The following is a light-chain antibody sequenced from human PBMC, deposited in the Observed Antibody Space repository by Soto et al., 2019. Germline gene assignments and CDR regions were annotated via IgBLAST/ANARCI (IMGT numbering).Light chain of an antibody. CDR1: NSNLGSNT. Sequence: QSVLTQPSSASGTPGQTVTISCSGSNSNLGSNTANWLQQFPGTAPKVLIYYSNRRPSGVPERFSGSNSGNTATLTISRVEAGDEADYYCQVWDSSSDHYVFGSGTKLTVL. CDR2: YSN. V-gene: IGLV1-44*01. CDR3: QVWDSSSDHYV. J-gene: IGLJ1*01.